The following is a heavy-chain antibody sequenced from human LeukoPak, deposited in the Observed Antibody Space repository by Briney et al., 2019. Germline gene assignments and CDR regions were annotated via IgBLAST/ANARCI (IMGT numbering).Heavy chain of an antibody. CDR1: GGSISSGDYY. CDR3: ARDPVPVSPHAFDI. V-gene: IGHV4-30-4*08. CDR2: IYYSGST. Sequence: TQTLSLTCTVSGGSISSGDYYWSWIRQPPGKGLEWIGYIYYSGSTYYNPSLKSRVTISVDTSKNQFSLKLSSVTAADTAVYYCARDPVPVSPHAFDIWGQGTMVTVSS. D-gene: IGHD2-2*01. J-gene: IGHJ3*02.